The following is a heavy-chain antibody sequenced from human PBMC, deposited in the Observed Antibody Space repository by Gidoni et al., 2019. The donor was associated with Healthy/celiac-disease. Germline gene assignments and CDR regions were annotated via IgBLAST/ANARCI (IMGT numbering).Heavy chain of an antibody. D-gene: IGHD6-6*01. V-gene: IGHV3-30*01. J-gene: IGHJ4*02. Sequence: QVQLVESGGGVVQPGGSLRLSCAASGFTFSSYAMHWVRQAPGKGLEWVAVISYDGSNKYYADSVKGRFTISRDNSKNTLYLQMNSLRAEDTAVYYCARVGGLEYSSSSGAYFDYWGQGTLVTVSS. CDR3: ARVGGLEYSSSSGAYFDY. CDR1: GFTFSSYA. CDR2: ISYDGSNK.